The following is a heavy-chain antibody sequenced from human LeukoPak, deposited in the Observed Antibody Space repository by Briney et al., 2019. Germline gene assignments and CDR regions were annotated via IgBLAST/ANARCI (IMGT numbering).Heavy chain of an antibody. V-gene: IGHV3-23*01. CDR1: GFSFGSYA. CDR2: ISGSGMLT. Sequence: GGSLRLSCATSGFSFGSYAMSWVRQAPGKGLEWVSSISGSGMLTYYADSVRGRFTISRDNSKNTLYLQMNSLRAEDTAVYYCAKGDYYDSSGPWDYWGQGTLVTVSS. D-gene: IGHD3-22*01. CDR3: AKGDYYDSSGPWDY. J-gene: IGHJ4*02.